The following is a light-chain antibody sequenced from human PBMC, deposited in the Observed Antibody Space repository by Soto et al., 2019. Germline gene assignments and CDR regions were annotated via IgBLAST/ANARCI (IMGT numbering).Light chain of an antibody. J-gene: IGLJ3*02. CDR3: SSYAGRDIWV. CDR1: SVDINY. V-gene: IGLV2-8*01. CDR2: EVT. Sequence: SVLTQPPSASGSRGQSVTISCTGTSVDINYVSWFQQHPGKAPKLIICEVTKRPSGVPDRFSGSKSGNTASLTVSGLQDDDEADYYCSSYAGRDIWVFGGGTKLTVL.